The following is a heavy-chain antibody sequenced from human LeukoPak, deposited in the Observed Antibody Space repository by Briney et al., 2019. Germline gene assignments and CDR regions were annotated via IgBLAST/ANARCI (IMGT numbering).Heavy chain of an antibody. Sequence: SETLSLTCAVSGYSISSGYYWGWIRQPPGRELEWIATAYHSGNRYYNPSLRSRVTISVDTSENQFSLSVNTVTAADTALYFCARGGELRYFDYWGQGTLVTVSS. J-gene: IGHJ4*02. CDR1: GYSISSGYY. CDR2: AYHSGNR. V-gene: IGHV4-38-2*01. D-gene: IGHD3-9*01. CDR3: ARGGELRYFDY.